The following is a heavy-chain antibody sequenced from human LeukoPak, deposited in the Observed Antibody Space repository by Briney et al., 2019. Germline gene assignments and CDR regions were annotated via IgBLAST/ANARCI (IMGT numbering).Heavy chain of an antibody. D-gene: IGHD2-15*01. CDR2: IYYSGST. J-gene: IGHJ5*02. V-gene: IGHV4-31*03. CDR3: ARDIVVVVAPSWFDP. Sequence: SQTLSLTCTVSGGSISSGGYYWSWIRQHPGKGLEWIGYIYYSGSTYYNPSLKSRVTISVDTSKNQFSLKLSSVTAADTAVYYCARDIVVVVAPSWFDPWGQGTLVTVSS. CDR1: GGSISSGGYY.